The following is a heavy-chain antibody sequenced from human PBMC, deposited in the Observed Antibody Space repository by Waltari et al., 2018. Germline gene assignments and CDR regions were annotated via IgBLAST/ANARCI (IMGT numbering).Heavy chain of an antibody. CDR1: GGTFSSYA. V-gene: IGHV1-69*12. J-gene: IGHJ6*02. CDR2: IIPIFGTA. CDR3: ARDAVEMATPRYYYGMDV. Sequence: QVQLEQSGAEVKKPGSSVKVSCKASGGTFSSYAISWVRQAPGQGLEWMGGIIPIFGTANYAQKFQGRVTITADESTSTAYMELSSLRSEDTAVYYCARDAVEMATPRYYYGMDVWGQGTTVTVSS. D-gene: IGHD5-12*01.